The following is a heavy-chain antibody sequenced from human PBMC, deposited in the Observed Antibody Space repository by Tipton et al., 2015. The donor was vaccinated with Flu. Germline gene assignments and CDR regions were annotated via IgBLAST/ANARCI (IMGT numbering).Heavy chain of an antibody. J-gene: IGHJ6*02. CDR2: INPNSGGT. V-gene: IGHV1-2*06. CDR1: GYTFTGYY. D-gene: IGHD4-17*01. CDR3: AREDGDRINYYYYGKDV. Sequence: QSGAEVKKPGASVKVSCKASGYTFTGYYMHWVRQAPGQGLEWMGRINPNSGGTNYAQKFQGRVTMTRDTSISTAYMELSRLRSDDTAVYYCAREDGDRINYYYYGKDVWGQGTTVTVSS.